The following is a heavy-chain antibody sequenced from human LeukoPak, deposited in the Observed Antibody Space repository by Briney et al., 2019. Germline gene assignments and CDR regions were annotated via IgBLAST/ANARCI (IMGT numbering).Heavy chain of an antibody. D-gene: IGHD5-24*01. CDR2: ISSSSSYI. V-gene: IGHV3-21*01. CDR1: GFTFSSYS. J-gene: IGHJ4*01. Sequence: GGSLRLSCAASGFTFSSYSMNWVRQAPGKGLEWVSSISSSSSYIYYADSVKGRFSISRDNAKNSLYLELNSLRAEDTGVYFCARDRGWQQFDYWGQGTLVTVSS. CDR3: ARDRGWQQFDY.